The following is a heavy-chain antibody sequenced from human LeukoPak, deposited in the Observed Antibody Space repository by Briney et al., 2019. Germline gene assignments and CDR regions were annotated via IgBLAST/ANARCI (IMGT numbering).Heavy chain of an antibody. CDR2: IYHSGST. CDR1: GYSISSGYY. Sequence: SETLSLTCTVSGYSISSGYYWGWIRQPPGKGLEWIGSIYHSGSTYYNPSLKSRVTISVDTSKNQFSLKLSSVTAADTAVYYCARSGELPSLDYWGQGTLVTVSS. V-gene: IGHV4-38-2*02. CDR3: ARSGELPSLDY. D-gene: IGHD1-26*01. J-gene: IGHJ4*02.